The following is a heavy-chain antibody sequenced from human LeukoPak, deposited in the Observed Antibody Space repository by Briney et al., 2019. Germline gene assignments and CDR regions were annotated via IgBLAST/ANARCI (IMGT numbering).Heavy chain of an antibody. J-gene: IGHJ4*02. D-gene: IGHD1-26*01. CDR1: GFTFRSYW. V-gene: IGHV3-7*01. CDR2: IKQDGSEK. CDR3: ARDEVGGPLKY. Sequence: PGGSLRLSCAASGFTFRSYWMSWVRQAPGKGLEWVANIKQDGSEKYYVDSVKGRFTISRDNAKNSLYLQMNSLRAEDTAVYYCARDEVGGPLKYWGQGSLVTVSS.